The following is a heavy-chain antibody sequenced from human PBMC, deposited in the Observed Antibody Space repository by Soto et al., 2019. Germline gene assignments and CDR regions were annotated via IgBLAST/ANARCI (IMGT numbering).Heavy chain of an antibody. D-gene: IGHD3-16*01. CDR2: ISYDGSNK. Sequence: QVQLVESGGGVVQPGRSLRLSCAASGFTFSSYAMHWVRQAPGKGLEWVAVISYDGSNKYYADSVKGRFTISRDNSKNTLYLQMNSLRAEDTAVYYCARGALWDPTDYGMDVWGQGTTVTVSS. V-gene: IGHV3-30-3*01. CDR1: GFTFSSYA. CDR3: ARGALWDPTDYGMDV. J-gene: IGHJ6*02.